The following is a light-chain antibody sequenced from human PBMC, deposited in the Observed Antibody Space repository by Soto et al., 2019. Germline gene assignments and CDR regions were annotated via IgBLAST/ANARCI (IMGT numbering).Light chain of an antibody. V-gene: IGLV2-11*01. Sequence: QSVLTQPRSVSGSPGQSVTISCTGTSSDFGGYNYVSWYQHHPGKAPKLTIYDVTERPSGVPDRFPGSKSGNTASLTISGLQAEDEADYYCCSYAGTFYVFGTGTKVTVL. CDR2: DVT. J-gene: IGLJ1*01. CDR3: CSYAGTFYV. CDR1: SSDFGGYNY.